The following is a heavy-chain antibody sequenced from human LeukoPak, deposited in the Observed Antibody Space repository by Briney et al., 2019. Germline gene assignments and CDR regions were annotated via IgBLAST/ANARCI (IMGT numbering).Heavy chain of an antibody. D-gene: IGHD3-10*01. CDR2: ISGGGGKT. CDR1: GFTFRSYA. V-gene: IGHV3-23*01. CDR3: AKDPLVRGVTYDF. J-gene: IGHJ4*02. Sequence: GGSLRLSCAASGFTFRSYAMTWVRQAPGKGLEWVSAISGGGGKTYYADSVRGRFTISRDNSKDTLYLQMNSLRAEDTAVYYCAKDPLVRGVTYDFWGQGTLVTVSS.